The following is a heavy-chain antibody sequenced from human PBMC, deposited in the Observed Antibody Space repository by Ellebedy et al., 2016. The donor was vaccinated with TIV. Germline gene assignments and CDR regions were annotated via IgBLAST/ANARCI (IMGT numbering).Heavy chain of an antibody. CDR3: ARAPTITTNYDY. V-gene: IGHV3-53*01. Sequence: PGGSLRLSCAASGFTVSNNYMSWVRQAPGKGLEWVSIIYSDGTTHYADSVKGRFTISRDNSKNTVYLQMNSLTAEDTAVYYCARAPTITTNYDYWGQGTLVAVSS. CDR1: GFTVSNNY. J-gene: IGHJ4*02. D-gene: IGHD5-12*01. CDR2: IYSDGTT.